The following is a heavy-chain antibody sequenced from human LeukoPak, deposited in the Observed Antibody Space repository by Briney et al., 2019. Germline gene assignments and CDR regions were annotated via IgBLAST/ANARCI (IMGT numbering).Heavy chain of an antibody. V-gene: IGHV1-24*01. Sequence: ASVKVSCKVSGYKTLIEVSMYWVRQAPGKGLEWMGRVDPEDGETIYAEKFQGRVTITADTSTDTAYMELSSLRSEDTAVYYCATGWYSRQLWGQGTLVTVSS. CDR1: GYKTLIEVS. D-gene: IGHD6-19*01. CDR2: VDPEDGET. J-gene: IGHJ4*02. CDR3: ATGWYSRQL.